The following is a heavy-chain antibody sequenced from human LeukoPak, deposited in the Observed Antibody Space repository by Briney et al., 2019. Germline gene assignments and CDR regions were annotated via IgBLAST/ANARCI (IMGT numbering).Heavy chain of an antibody. CDR3: ARPIAGSSWSYYFDY. CDR1: GYSFTTYW. J-gene: IGHJ4*02. D-gene: IGHD6-13*01. Sequence: GESLKISGMASGYSFTTYWIGWVRQMPGKGREWMGIIYPVDSHTTYSPSFQGQITISADKPISTAHLQWSSLKASDTAMYYCARPIAGSSWSYYFDYWGQGTLVTVSS. V-gene: IGHV5-51*01. CDR2: IYPVDSHT.